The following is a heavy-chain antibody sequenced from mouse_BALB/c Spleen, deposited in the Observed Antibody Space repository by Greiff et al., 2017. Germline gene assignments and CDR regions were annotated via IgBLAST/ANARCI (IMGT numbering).Heavy chain of an antibody. J-gene: IGHJ2*01. CDR2: INPSNGRT. D-gene: IGHD3-2*01. V-gene: IGHV1S81*02. CDR1: GYTFTSYW. Sequence: QVQLQQPGAELVKPGASVKLSCKASGYTFTSYWMHWVKQRPGQGLEWIGEINPSNGRTNYNEKFKSKATLTVDKSSSTAYMQLSSLTSEDSAVYYCARSRQLGLRGDYWGQGTTLTVSS. CDR3: ARSRQLGLRGDY.